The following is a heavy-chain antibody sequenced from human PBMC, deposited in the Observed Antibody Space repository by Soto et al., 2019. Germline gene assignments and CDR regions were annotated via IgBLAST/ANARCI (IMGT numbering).Heavy chain of an antibody. D-gene: IGHD6-13*01. CDR1: GYKFPNSW. CDR3: ARRTRIAPDMGGGAFDV. CDR2: IYPGDSDT. V-gene: IGHV5-51*01. Sequence: PGESLKISCKGSGYKFPNSWIGWVRQMPGKGLEWMGIIYPGDSDTTYSPSFQGHVTISVDKSMNTAYLQWSSLKASDTAIYYCARRTRIAPDMGGGAFDVWGQGTMVIVSS. J-gene: IGHJ3*01.